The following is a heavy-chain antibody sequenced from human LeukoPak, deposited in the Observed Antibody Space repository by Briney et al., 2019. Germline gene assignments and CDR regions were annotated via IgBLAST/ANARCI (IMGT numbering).Heavy chain of an antibody. V-gene: IGHV1-69*06. D-gene: IGHD1-26*01. CDR3: ARNVERYSGSYPLDY. Sequence: GASVKVSCKASGGTFSSYAISWVRPAPGQGLEWMGRIIPIFGTANYAQKFQGRVTITADKSTSTAYMELSSLRSEDTAVYYCARNVERYSGSYPLDYWGQGTLVTVSS. CDR1: GGTFSSYA. CDR2: IIPIFGTA. J-gene: IGHJ4*02.